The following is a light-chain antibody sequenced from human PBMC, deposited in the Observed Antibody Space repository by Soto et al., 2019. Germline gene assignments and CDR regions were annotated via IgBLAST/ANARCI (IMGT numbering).Light chain of an antibody. CDR1: QSISSW. CDR2: MAS. V-gene: IGKV1-5*03. CDR3: QHYNSYPWT. Sequence: DIQMTQSPSTLSASVGDRITITCRASQSISSWLAWYQQKPGKAPKLLIYMASSLESGVPSRFSGSGSVTEFTLTISNLQPDDFATYCCQHYNSYPWTFGQGTKVEIK. J-gene: IGKJ1*01.